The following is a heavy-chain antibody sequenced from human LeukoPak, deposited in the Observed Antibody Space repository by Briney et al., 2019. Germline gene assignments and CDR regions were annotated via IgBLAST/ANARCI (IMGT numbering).Heavy chain of an antibody. V-gene: IGHV3-30*02. Sequence: GGSLRLSCAASGFTFSSYGMHWVRQAPGKGLEWVAFIRYDGSNKYYADSVKGRFTISRDNSKNTLYLQANSLRAEDTAIYYCARLNWIYTNGVSYTGFDNWGQGTLITVSS. D-gene: IGHD2-8*01. J-gene: IGHJ4*02. CDR3: ARLNWIYTNGVSYTGFDN. CDR2: IRYDGSNK. CDR1: GFTFSSYG.